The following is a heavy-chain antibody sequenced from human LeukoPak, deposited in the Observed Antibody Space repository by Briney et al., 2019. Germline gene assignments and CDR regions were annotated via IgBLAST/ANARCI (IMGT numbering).Heavy chain of an antibody. CDR2: INHSGSA. J-gene: IGHJ5*02. V-gene: IGHV4-34*01. CDR3: AGGXXXXXXXWFDX. CDR1: GGSFSGYL. Sequence: PSETLSLTCGVYGGSFSGYLWNWIRQPPGKDLEWLGEINHSGSANYHPSLKSRVTISVDTSKNQVSLSLSSVTAADTAVYYCAGGXXXXXXXWFDXXGXXXLVT.